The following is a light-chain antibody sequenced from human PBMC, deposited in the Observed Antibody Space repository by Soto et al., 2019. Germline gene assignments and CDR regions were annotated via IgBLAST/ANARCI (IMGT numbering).Light chain of an antibody. V-gene: IGKV1-27*01. CDR2: DAS. J-gene: IGKJ1*01. CDR1: QDVYTF. CDR3: QHYNKAPWT. Sequence: VQMTQSPSSLSASVGDRVTITCRASQDVYTFLAWYRQRPGRAPELLIYDASTLQAGVPSRFSGDGFVTHFILTISSLQPEDVATYYCQHYNKAPWTFGQGTKV.